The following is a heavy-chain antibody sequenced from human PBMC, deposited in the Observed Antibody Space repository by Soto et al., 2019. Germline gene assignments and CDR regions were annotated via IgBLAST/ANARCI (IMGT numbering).Heavy chain of an antibody. D-gene: IGHD2-15*01. CDR1: GDSVSSNIAA. CDR2: TYFRSRWYN. V-gene: IGHV6-1*01. CDR3: AIDHLGVAVPLAY. Sequence: LSLTCAISGDSVSSNIAAWNWIRQSPSRGLEWLGRTYFRSRWYNDYAVSMKGRITINPDTSKNQFPLQVSVVTVEDTAVYYCAIDHLGVAVPLAYSGQGTLVIVSS. J-gene: IGHJ4*02.